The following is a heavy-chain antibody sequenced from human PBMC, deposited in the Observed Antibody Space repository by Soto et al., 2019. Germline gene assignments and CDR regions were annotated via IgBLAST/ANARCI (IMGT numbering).Heavy chain of an antibody. Sequence: PSETLSLTCAVYGGSFSGYYWSWIRQPPGKGLEWIGEINHSGSTNYNPSLKSRVTISVDTSKNQFSLKLSSVTAADTAVYYCARSSVASRYIDYWGQGTLVTVSS. CDR2: INHSGST. CDR3: ARSSVASRYIDY. CDR1: GGSFSGYY. J-gene: IGHJ4*02. D-gene: IGHD3-16*02. V-gene: IGHV4-34*01.